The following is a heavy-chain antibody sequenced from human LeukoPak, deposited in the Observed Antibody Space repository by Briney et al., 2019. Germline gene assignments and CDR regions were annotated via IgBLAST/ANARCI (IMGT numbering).Heavy chain of an antibody. V-gene: IGHV3-30*02. D-gene: IGHD6-13*01. J-gene: IGHJ4*02. CDR3: AKEEISTAGPFDF. CDR2: IRYDGSNK. CDR1: GFTFSSYG. Sequence: GGSLRLSCAASGFTFSSYGMHWVRQAPGKGLEWVAFIRYDGSNKYYADSVKGRFTISRDNSKNTLFLHMNSLSAEDTAIYYCAKEEISTAGPFDFWGQGALVIVSS.